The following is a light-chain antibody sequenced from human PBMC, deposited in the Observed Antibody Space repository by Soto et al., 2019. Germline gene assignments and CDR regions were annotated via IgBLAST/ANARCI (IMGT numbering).Light chain of an antibody. CDR2: EAS. Sequence: QSVLTQPASVSGSPGQSITISCTGTSNDIGGYNLVSWYQQHPGKAPKLIIYEASERPSGVSDRFSGSRSGNTASLTISTLQAEDEADYFCCSFAGGATVVFGGGTQLTVL. V-gene: IGLV2-23*02. CDR3: CSFAGGATVV. CDR1: SNDIGGYNL. J-gene: IGLJ7*01.